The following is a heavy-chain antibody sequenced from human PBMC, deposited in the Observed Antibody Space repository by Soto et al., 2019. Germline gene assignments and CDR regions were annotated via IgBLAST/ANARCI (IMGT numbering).Heavy chain of an antibody. D-gene: IGHD3-10*01. CDR2: INAGGSA. J-gene: IGHJ5*01. Sequence: SETLSLACAVHGGSFSGYTWTWIRQSPGKGLEWIGQINAGGSANYNPSLKSRVSISVGTSNNEFFLDLTSVSAADTAVYYCAIGLFSVTSYSGRWYLFDFWGRGTPVTVSS. CDR1: GGSFSGYT. V-gene: IGHV4-34*01. CDR3: AIGLFSVTSYSGRWYLFDF.